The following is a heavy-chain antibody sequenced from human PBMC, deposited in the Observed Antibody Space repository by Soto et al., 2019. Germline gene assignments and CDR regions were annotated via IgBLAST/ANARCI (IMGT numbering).Heavy chain of an antibody. J-gene: IGHJ6*02. CDR1: GYTFTGYY. CDR3: ARGVFRFLECLIQSSYYYRMDV. Sequence: ASVKVSCKASGYTFTGYYMHWVRQAPGQGLEWMGWINPNSGGTNYAQKFQGRVTMTRDTSISTAYMELSRLRSDGTAVYYCARGVFRFLECLIQSSYYYRMDVWGQGTRVTVSS. D-gene: IGHD3-3*01. CDR2: INPNSGGT. V-gene: IGHV1-2*02.